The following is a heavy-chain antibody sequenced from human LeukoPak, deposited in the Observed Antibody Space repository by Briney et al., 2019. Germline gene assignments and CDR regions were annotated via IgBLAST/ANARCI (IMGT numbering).Heavy chain of an antibody. Sequence: GGSLRLSCAASGFTFSNYWMTWVRQAPGKGLEWVANIKQDGSQSFYVDSVKGRFTISRDNAKSSLYLQMSGLDSEDTAVYYCARHYDRSGYSLDYWGQGTLVTVSS. CDR3: ARHYDRSGYSLDY. CDR1: GFTFSNYW. J-gene: IGHJ4*02. V-gene: IGHV3-7*01. D-gene: IGHD3-22*01. CDR2: IKQDGSQS.